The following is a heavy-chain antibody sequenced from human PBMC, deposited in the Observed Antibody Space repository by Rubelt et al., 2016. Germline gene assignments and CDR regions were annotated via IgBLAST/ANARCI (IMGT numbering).Heavy chain of an antibody. CDR3: ARGNSGYDYGLDY. D-gene: IGHD5-12*01. J-gene: IGHJ4*02. V-gene: IGHV1-18*01. CDR2: ISAYNGNT. CDR1: GYTFTSYG. Sequence: QVQLVQSGAEVYTPGASVKVSCKASGYTFTSYGISWVRQAPGPGLDWQGWISAYNGNTNYAQKLRSRVTMTTDRATRAAYMELRSLRSDDTAVYYCARGNSGYDYGLDYWGQGTLVTVSS.